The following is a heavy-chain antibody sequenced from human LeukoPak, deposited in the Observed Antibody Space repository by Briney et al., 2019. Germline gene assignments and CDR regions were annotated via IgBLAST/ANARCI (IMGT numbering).Heavy chain of an antibody. Sequence: GASVKVSCKASGYTFTGYYMHWVRQAPGQGLEWMGWINPNSGGTNYAQKLQGRVTMTTDTSTSTAYMELRSLRSDDTAVYYCARGPVLRYFDWGGAEETDFDYWGQGTLVTVSS. CDR2: INPNSGGT. V-gene: IGHV1-2*02. D-gene: IGHD3-9*01. CDR3: ARGPVLRYFDWGGAEETDFDY. J-gene: IGHJ4*02. CDR1: GYTFTGYY.